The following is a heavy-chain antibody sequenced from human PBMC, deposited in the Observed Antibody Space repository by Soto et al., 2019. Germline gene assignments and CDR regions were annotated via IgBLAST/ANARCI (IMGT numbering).Heavy chain of an antibody. CDR1: GFAFGSYW. Sequence: EVQLVESGGGLVQPGGSLRLSCAAPGFAFGSYWMHWVRQAPGKGLVWVSHISLDGTRTNYEDSVKGRFTISRDNAKNTFYLLMISLRAEDTAVYYCVRAPPRYSLGYRYYGMDVWGQGTAVTVSS. D-gene: IGHD2-15*01. V-gene: IGHV3-74*01. CDR3: VRAPPRYSLGYRYYGMDV. CDR2: ISLDGTRT. J-gene: IGHJ6*02.